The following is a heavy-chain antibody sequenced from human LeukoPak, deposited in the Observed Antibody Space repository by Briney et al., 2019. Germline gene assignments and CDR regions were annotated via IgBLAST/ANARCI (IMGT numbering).Heavy chain of an antibody. Sequence: SETLSLTCAVYGGSFSGYYWSWIRQPPGKGLEWIGEINHSGSTNYNPSLKSRVTISVDTSKNQFSLQLNSVTPEDTAVYYCARIATEMGAFDYWGQGTLVTVSS. D-gene: IGHD3-16*01. CDR3: ARIATEMGAFDY. CDR2: INHSGST. J-gene: IGHJ4*02. CDR1: GGSFSGYY. V-gene: IGHV4-34*01.